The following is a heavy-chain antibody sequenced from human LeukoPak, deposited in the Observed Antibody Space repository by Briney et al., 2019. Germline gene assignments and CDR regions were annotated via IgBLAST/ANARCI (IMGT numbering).Heavy chain of an antibody. CDR3: ARLRGVSSSWYYFDY. Sequence: PSETLSLTCAVYGGSFSGYYWSWIRQPPGKGLEWIGYIYYSGSTNYNPSLKSRVTISVDTSKNQFSLKLSSVTAADTAVYYCARLRGVSSSWYYFDYWGQGTLVTVSS. D-gene: IGHD6-13*01. CDR2: IYYSGST. CDR1: GGSFSGYY. V-gene: IGHV4-59*08. J-gene: IGHJ4*02.